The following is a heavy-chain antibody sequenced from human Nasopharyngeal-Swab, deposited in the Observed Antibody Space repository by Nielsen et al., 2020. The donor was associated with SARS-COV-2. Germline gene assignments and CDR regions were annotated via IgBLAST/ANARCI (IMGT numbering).Heavy chain of an antibody. Sequence: GESLKISCAASGFTFSDYYMSWIRQAPGKGLEWVSYISSSSSYTNYADSVKGRFTISRDNAKNSLYLQMNSLRAEDTAVYYCARAGYSSGWYEFYYYYGMDVWGQGTTVTVSS. CDR2: ISSSSSYT. CDR3: ARAGYSSGWYEFYYYYGMDV. D-gene: IGHD6-19*01. V-gene: IGHV3-11*06. CDR1: GFTFSDYY. J-gene: IGHJ6*02.